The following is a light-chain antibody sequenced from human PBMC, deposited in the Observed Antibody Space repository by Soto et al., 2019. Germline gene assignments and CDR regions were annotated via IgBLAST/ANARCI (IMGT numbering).Light chain of an antibody. V-gene: IGKV3-20*01. CDR1: QTVSITY. CDR3: QQYGSSPLIS. CDR2: GAS. Sequence: VLTQSPGTLSLSPGESATLSCRASQTVSITYLTWYQQKHGQAPRLLIFGASKRATGIPDRFSGSGSGRDFTLTISGLEPEDFAVYYCQQYGSSPLISFGQGTRLEIK. J-gene: IGKJ5*01.